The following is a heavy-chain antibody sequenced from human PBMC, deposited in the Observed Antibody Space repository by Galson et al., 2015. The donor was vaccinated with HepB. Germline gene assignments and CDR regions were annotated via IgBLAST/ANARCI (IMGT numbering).Heavy chain of an antibody. CDR1: GFTFDDYG. CDR2: INWNGGST. J-gene: IGHJ4*02. D-gene: IGHD3-22*01. Sequence: SLRLSCAASGFTFDDYGMSWVRQAPGKGLEWVSGINWNGGSTGYADSVKGRFTISRDNAKNSLYLQMNSLRAEDTALYYCARDKYDSSGYYYFDYWGQGTLVTVSS. V-gene: IGHV3-20*04. CDR3: ARDKYDSSGYYYFDY.